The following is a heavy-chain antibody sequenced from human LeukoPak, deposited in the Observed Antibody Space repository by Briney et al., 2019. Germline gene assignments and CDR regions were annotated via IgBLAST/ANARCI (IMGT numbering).Heavy chain of an antibody. CDR2: IWYDGSNK. CDR1: GFTFSSYG. D-gene: IGHD6-19*01. CDR3: AKGDSSSPHDN. J-gene: IGHJ4*02. V-gene: IGHV3-30*02. Sequence: GGSLRLSCAASGFTFSSYGMHWVRQAPGKGLEWVAFIWYDGSNKYYADSAKGRFTISRDNSRDTLYLQMNSLRAEDTAVYYCAKGDSSSPHDNWGQGTLVTVSS.